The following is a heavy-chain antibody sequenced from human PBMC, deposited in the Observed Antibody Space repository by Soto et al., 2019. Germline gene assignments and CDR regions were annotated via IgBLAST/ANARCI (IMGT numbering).Heavy chain of an antibody. J-gene: IGHJ4*02. V-gene: IGHV3-30-3*01. CDR3: ARQWLATDY. Sequence: QVQLVESGGGVVQPGRSLRLSCAASGFTFSSYAMHWVRQAPGKGLEWVAVISYDGSNKYYADSVKGRFTISRDNSKNTLYLQMNSLRAEDTAVYYCARQWLATDYWGQGPLVTVSS. D-gene: IGHD6-19*01. CDR2: ISYDGSNK. CDR1: GFTFSSYA.